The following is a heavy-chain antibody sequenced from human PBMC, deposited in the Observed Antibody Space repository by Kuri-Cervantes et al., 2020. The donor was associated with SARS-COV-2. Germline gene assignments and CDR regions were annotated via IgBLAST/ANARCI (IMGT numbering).Heavy chain of an antibody. D-gene: IGHD6-13*01. J-gene: IGHJ4*02. V-gene: IGHV4-34*01. Sequence: GSLRLSCAVYGGSFCGYYWSWIRQPPGKGLEWIGEINHSGGTNYNPSLKSRVTISVDTSRNQSSPKPSSVTAADTAVYYCARVPIAAPEYWGQGTLVTVSS. CDR1: GGSFCGYY. CDR3: ARVPIAAPEY. CDR2: INHSGGT.